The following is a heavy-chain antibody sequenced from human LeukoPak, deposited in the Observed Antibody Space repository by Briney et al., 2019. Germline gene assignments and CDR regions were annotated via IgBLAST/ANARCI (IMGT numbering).Heavy chain of an antibody. CDR3: TRVNLRGSQYNWFDP. CDR1: GGTFRSHI. Sequence: SVKVSCKTFGGTFRSHIFSWVRQAPGQGLEWMGKVTPITDSAKYSQKFRDRLTITGDSSTGTAYMELSSLTPEDTALYYCTRVNLRGSQYNWFDPWGQGTLVIVSS. V-gene: IGHV1-69*08. J-gene: IGHJ5*02. CDR2: VTPITDSA. D-gene: IGHD1-26*01.